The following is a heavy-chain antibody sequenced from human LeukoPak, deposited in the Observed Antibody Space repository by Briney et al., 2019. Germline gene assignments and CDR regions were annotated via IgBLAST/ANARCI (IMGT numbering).Heavy chain of an antibody. CDR2: ISSDSRYI. CDR3: ARAFGSYYFDY. V-gene: IGHV3-21*01. Sequence: GGSLRLSCAASGFTFRTYTMNWVRQAPGKRLEWVSSISSDSRYIYYADSVKGRFTISRDNAQNSLYLQMNSLRAEDTAVYYCARAFGSYYFDYWGQGTLVTVSS. D-gene: IGHD1-26*01. J-gene: IGHJ4*02. CDR1: GFTFRTYT.